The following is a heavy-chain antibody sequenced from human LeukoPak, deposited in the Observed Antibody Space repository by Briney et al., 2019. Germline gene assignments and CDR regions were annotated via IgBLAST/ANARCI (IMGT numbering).Heavy chain of an antibody. CDR2: MNPNSGNT. V-gene: IGHV1-8*02. J-gene: IGHJ6*02. CDR3: ARGDHYGSGSYYALYYYYYGMDV. D-gene: IGHD3-10*01. CDR1: GGTFSSYA. Sequence: ASVKVSCKASGGTFSSYAISWVRQATGQGLEWMGWMNPNSGNTGYAQKFQGRVTMTRNTSISTAYMELSSLRSEDTAVYYCARGDHYGSGSYYALYYYYYGMDVWGQGTTVTVSS.